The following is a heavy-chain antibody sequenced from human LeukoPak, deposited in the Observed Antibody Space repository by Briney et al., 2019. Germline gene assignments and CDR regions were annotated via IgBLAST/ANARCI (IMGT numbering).Heavy chain of an antibody. Sequence: GGSLRLSCAASGFTFSSYAMSWVRQAPGKGLEWVSGISGSGGSAFYPDSVKGRFTISRDNSEKTLYLQLISLRAEDTAVYYWAKFGYSGYLDSFDIWGQGTMVTVSS. CDR2: ISGSGGSA. CDR3: AKFGYSGYLDSFDI. J-gene: IGHJ3*02. CDR1: GFTFSSYA. V-gene: IGHV3-23*01. D-gene: IGHD5-12*01.